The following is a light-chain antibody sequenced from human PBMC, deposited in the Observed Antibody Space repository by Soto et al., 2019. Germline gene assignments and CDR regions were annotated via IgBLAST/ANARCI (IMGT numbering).Light chain of an antibody. CDR3: SSYVASNNLRV. Sequence: QSALTQPPSASASPGQSVSISCTGTSSDFGAYKYVSWYQQHPGKAPKLIIYEVNQRPSGVPDRFSGSKSGNTASLTVSGLQAEDEADYYRSSYVASNNLRVFGTGTKVTVL. V-gene: IGLV2-8*01. CDR1: SSDFGAYKY. J-gene: IGLJ1*01. CDR2: EVN.